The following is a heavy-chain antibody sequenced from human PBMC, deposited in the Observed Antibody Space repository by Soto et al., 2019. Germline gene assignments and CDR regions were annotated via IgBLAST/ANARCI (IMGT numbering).Heavy chain of an antibody. CDR1: GGSISNHY. CDR3: TKGIWYSEY. CDR2: IYYNGNT. Sequence: QVQLQESGPGLVKPSETLSLTCTVSGGSISNHYWSWIRQPPGKGLEWIGYIYYNGNTNYNPPLKSRVTMSVDTSKNQISLKLSSVTAADTAVYYCTKGIWYSEYWGQGTLVTVSS. V-gene: IGHV4-59*11. J-gene: IGHJ4*02. D-gene: IGHD2-21*02.